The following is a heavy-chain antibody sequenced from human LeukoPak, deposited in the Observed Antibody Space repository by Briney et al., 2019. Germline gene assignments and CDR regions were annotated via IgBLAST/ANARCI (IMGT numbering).Heavy chain of an antibody. D-gene: IGHD1-26*01. CDR2: ISDDGGYK. CDR3: AKGLHIVVTTYYGIDV. J-gene: IGHJ6*02. Sequence: PGGSLRLSCAASGFTFSRYGMNWVRQAPGKGLEWVAGISDDGGYKSYADSVKGRFTISRDNSKNTLYLEMNSLRSEDTAVYYCAKGLHIVVTTYYGIDVWGQGTTVTVSS. CDR1: GFTFSRYG. V-gene: IGHV3-30*18.